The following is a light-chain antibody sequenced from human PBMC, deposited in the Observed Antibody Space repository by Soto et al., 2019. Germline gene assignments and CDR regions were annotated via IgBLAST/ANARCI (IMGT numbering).Light chain of an antibody. Sequence: ALAQSPVALSLSPGERATLSCRASQSVSTDLAWYQQKPGQAPRLLIFGASIRATGLPDRFSGGGSGTDFTLTISRLEPEDFAVYYCQQYGSSPGTFGQGTKVDIK. CDR3: QQYGSSPGT. J-gene: IGKJ1*01. CDR2: GAS. CDR1: QSVSTD. V-gene: IGKV3-20*01.